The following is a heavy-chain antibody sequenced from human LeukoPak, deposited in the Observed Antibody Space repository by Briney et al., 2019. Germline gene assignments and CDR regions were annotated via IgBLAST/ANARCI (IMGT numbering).Heavy chain of an antibody. J-gene: IGHJ4*02. CDR1: GFTFSTYS. V-gene: IGHV3-21*06. Sequence: KPGGSLRLSCAASGFTFSTYSMNWVRQAPGKGLERVSSISRNSRYIYYADSMRGRFTISRDNAKNSLYLQMNSLKPEDTAVYYCARVAEAAAFDSWGQGTLVTVSS. D-gene: IGHD6-13*01. CDR3: ARVAEAAAFDS. CDR2: ISRNSRYI.